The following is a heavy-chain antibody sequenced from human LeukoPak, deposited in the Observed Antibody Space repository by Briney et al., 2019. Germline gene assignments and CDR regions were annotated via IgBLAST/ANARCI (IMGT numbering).Heavy chain of an antibody. V-gene: IGHV3-23*01. CDR3: AKDAYSSGWYGGGY. CDR2: ISGSGGST. J-gene: IGHJ4*02. D-gene: IGHD6-19*01. Sequence: GGSLRLSCAASGFTFSSYAMSWVRQAPGKGLEWVPAISGSGGSTYYADSVKGRFTISRDNSKNTLYLQMNSLRAEDTAVYYCAKDAYSSGWYGGGYWGQGTLVTVSS. CDR1: GFTFSSYA.